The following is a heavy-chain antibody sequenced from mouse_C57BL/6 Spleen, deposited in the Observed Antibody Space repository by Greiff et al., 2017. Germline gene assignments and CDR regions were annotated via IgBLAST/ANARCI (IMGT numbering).Heavy chain of an antibody. D-gene: IGHD4-1*01. CDR3: ARREDWDGNYAMDY. Sequence: QVQLQQPGAELVKPGASVKLSCKASGYTFTSYWMHWVKQRPGQGLEWIGMIHPNSGSTNYNEKFKSKATLTVDKSSSTAYMQLSSLTSEDSAVYYCARREDWDGNYAMDYWGQGTSGTVSS. CDR2: IHPNSGST. CDR1: GYTFTSYW. J-gene: IGHJ4*01. V-gene: IGHV1-64*01.